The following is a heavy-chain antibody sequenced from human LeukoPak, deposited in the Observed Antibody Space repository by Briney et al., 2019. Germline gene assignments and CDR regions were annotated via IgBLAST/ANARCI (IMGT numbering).Heavy chain of an antibody. J-gene: IGHJ6*03. Sequence: GGSLRLSCAASGFTFSSYSMNWVRQAPGKGLEWVSSISSSSSYIYYADSVKGRFTISRDNAKNSLYLQMNSLRGEDTAVYYCTRDEAYYYYMDVRGKGTTVTISS. CDR1: GFTFSSYS. CDR3: TRDEAYYYYMDV. V-gene: IGHV3-21*01. CDR2: ISSSSSYI.